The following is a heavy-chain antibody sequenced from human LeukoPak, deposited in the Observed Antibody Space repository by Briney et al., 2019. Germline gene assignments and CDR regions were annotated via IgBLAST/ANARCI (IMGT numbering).Heavy chain of an antibody. CDR3: ARLKYSSGWYEDY. D-gene: IGHD6-19*01. V-gene: IGHV1-8*01. CDR1: GYTFTSYD. J-gene: IGHJ4*02. CDR2: MNPNSGNT. Sequence: ASVKVSCKASGYTFTSYDINWVRQATGQGLEWMGWMNPNSGNTGYTQKFQGRVTMTRNTSISTAYMELSSLRSEDTAVYYCARLKYSSGWYEDYWGQGTLVTVSS.